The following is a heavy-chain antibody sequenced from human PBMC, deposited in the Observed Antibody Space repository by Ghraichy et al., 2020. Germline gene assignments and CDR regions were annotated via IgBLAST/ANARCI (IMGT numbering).Heavy chain of an antibody. J-gene: IGHJ4*02. V-gene: IGHV3-48*02. CDR1: GFTFSNFS. Sequence: GESLNISCAASGFTFSNFSLNWVRQAPGKGLEWIAYIRTNSDQYYADSVKGRFTISRDNAKNSLYLQMKSLRDDDKALYYCSRDSESTGATLILHYWGQLPLVTVSS. CDR3: SRDSESTGATLILHY. D-gene: IGHD2-15*01. CDR2: IRTNSDQ.